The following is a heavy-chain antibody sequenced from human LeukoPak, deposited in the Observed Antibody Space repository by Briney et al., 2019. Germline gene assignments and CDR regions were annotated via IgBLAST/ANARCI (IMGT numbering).Heavy chain of an antibody. CDR3: ARDPGRWTSSSDAFDI. J-gene: IGHJ3*02. CDR2: ISSSSIYI. Sequence: PGGSLRLSCAASGFSFSNYRMNWVRQAPGKGLEWVSSISSSSIYIYYADSVQGRFIISRDNAENSLYLQMSSLEAEDTAVYYCARDPGRWTSSSDAFDIWGQGTMVTVSS. V-gene: IGHV3-21*01. CDR1: GFSFSNYR. D-gene: IGHD6-6*01.